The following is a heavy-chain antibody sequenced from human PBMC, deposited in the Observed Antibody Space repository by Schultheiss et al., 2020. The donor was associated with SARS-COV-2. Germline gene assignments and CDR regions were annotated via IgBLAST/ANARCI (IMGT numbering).Heavy chain of an antibody. V-gene: IGHV4-30-4*08. CDR3: VKGGYGDYVPRTGDFDY. CDR1: GGSFSGYY. Sequence: SQTLSLTCAVYGGSFSGYYWSWIRQPPGKGLEWIGYIYYSGSTYYNPSLKSRVTISVDTSKNQFSLKLSSVTAADTAVYYCVKGGYGDYVPRTGDFDYWGQGTLVTVSS. D-gene: IGHD4-17*01. J-gene: IGHJ4*02. CDR2: IYYSGST.